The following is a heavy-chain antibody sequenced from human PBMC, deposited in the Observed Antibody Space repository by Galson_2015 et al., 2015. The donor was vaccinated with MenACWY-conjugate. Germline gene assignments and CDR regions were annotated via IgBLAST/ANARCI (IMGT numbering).Heavy chain of an antibody. CDR3: ARVSHSEISTGYQRNVFEL. V-gene: IGHV3-7*03. D-gene: IGHD3-9*01. CDR2: IKPDGSDM. J-gene: IGHJ3*01. Sequence: SLRLSCAASGFTFSNFWMAWVRQAPGRGLEWVANIKPDGSDMYYVDSVEGRFTISRDNSKNTLYLLMNSLRPEDTAVYYCARVSHSEISTGYQRNVFELWAPGTMVTVSS. CDR1: GFTFSNFW.